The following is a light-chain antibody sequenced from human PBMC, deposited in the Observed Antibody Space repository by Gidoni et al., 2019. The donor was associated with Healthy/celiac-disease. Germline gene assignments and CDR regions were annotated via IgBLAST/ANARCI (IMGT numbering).Light chain of an antibody. J-gene: IGKJ5*01. CDR3: QQYYSTPRT. CDR2: WAS. Sequence: DIVMTQSPDSLAVSLGERATINCKSSQSVLYSSNNKNYLACYQQKPGRPPTLLIYWASTRESGVPDRFSGSGSGTDFTLTISSLQAEDVAVYYCQQYYSTPRTFGQGTRLEIK. V-gene: IGKV4-1*01. CDR1: QSVLYSSNNKNY.